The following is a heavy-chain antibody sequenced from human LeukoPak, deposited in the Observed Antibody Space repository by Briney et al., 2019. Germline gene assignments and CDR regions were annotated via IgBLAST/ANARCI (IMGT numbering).Heavy chain of an antibody. J-gene: IGHJ6*03. V-gene: IGHV3-23*01. CDR1: GFPFSNYG. CDR2: ISGSGGGT. Sequence: GGILRLSCAASGFPFSNYGMTWVRQAPGKGLGWLSAISGSGGGTYYADSVKGRFTISRDNSNNTVYLQMNNLRPEDTAVFYCAGGQGYESYYYMDVWGKGTTVSVSS. D-gene: IGHD2-2*01. CDR3: AGGQGYESYYYMDV.